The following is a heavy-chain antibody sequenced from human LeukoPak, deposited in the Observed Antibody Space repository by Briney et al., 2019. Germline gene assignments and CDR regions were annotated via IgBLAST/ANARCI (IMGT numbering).Heavy chain of an antibody. D-gene: IGHD6-19*01. CDR3: ARESSPSGWYYY. V-gene: IGHV1-18*01. CDR2: ISAYNSNT. J-gene: IGHJ4*02. Sequence: GASEKVSCTTSRYTFSRYGISWVRQAPGQGRERMGWISAYNSNTNYAQKLQGRVTLTTNTSTRTAYMELRSLRSDDTAVYYCARESSPSGWYYYWGQGSLVTVSS. CDR1: RYTFSRYG.